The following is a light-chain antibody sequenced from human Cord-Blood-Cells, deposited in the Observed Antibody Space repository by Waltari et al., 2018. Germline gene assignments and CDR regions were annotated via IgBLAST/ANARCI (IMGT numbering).Light chain of an antibody. Sequence: ELVLTQSPATLSLSPGERANLSCRASQSVSSYLAWYQQKPGQAPRLLIYDASNRATVIPARFSGSGSGTDFTLTISSLEPEDFAVYYCQQRSNWPLTFGGGTKVEIK. V-gene: IGKV3-11*01. J-gene: IGKJ4*01. CDR3: QQRSNWPLT. CDR1: QSVSSY. CDR2: DAS.